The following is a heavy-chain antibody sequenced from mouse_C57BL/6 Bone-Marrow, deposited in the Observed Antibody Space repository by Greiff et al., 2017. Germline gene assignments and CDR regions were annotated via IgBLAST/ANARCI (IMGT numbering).Heavy chain of an antibody. J-gene: IGHJ2*01. Sequence: VKVVESGPGLVAPSQSLSITCTVSGFSLTSYAISWVRQPPGKGLAWLGVIWTGGGTNYNSAPKSRLSISKDNSKSQVFLKMNSLQTDGTARYYCARTLWGFDYWGQGTTRTGSS. D-gene: IGHD1-1*02. V-gene: IGHV2-9-1*01. CDR1: GFSLTSYA. CDR3: ARTLWGFDY. CDR2: IWTGGGT.